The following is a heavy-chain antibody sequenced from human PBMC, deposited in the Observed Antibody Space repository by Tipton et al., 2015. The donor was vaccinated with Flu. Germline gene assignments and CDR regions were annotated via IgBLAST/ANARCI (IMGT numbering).Heavy chain of an antibody. CDR1: GDSIASDYY. CDR3: ARRGYSNYVSVPKNWFDS. D-gene: IGHD4-11*01. Sequence: LRLSCSVYGDSIASDYYWGWIRQPPGKGLEWIGNIHHTGTTYYNPSLRSRVSIIRDKSKNQFSLKLSFVAAADTAVYYCARRGYSNYVSVPKNWFDSWGQGILVTVSS. J-gene: IGHJ5*01. V-gene: IGHV4-38-2*01. CDR2: IHHTGTT.